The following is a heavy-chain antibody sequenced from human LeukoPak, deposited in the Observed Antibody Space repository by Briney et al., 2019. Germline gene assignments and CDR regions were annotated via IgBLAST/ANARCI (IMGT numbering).Heavy chain of an antibody. CDR1: GYTFTGYY. CDR3: ATLGWLQPADFFDY. J-gene: IGHJ4*02. D-gene: IGHD5-24*01. CDR2: INPNTGGT. Sequence: ASVKVSCKASGYTFTGYYMHWDRQAPGQGLEEMGWINPNTGGTNRVQKFQDRVTMTMDTSISTAYMELSRLRSDDTAVYYCATLGWLQPADFFDYWGQGTLVTVSS. V-gene: IGHV1-2*02.